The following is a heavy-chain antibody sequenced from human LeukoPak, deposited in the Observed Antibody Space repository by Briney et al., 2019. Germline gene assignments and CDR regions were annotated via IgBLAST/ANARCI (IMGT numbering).Heavy chain of an antibody. D-gene: IGHD6-19*01. CDR2: MSSDGNNK. CDR3: ARPDSSGWSHAFDI. CDR1: GFTFSGSA. Sequence: GGSLRLSCAASGFTFSGSAIHWVRQAPGKGLEWVAVMSSDGNNKYYADSVKGRFTISRDNSKNTLYLDMNSLRAEDTAVYYCARPDSSGWSHAFDIWGQGTKVTVSS. J-gene: IGHJ3*02. V-gene: IGHV3-30-3*01.